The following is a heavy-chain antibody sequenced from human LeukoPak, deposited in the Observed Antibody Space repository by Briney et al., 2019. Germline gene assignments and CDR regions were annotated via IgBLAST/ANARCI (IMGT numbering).Heavy chain of an antibody. V-gene: IGHV3-53*01. D-gene: IGHD3-22*01. CDR3: ARYHYDSSGYPYYFDY. J-gene: IGHJ4*02. Sequence: PGGSLRLSCAASGILVSDNYMSWVRQAPGQGLEWVSVIYSGGSTYYADSVKGRFTISRDNSKNTVFLQLNSLRAEDTAVYYCARYHYDSSGYPYYFDYWGQGTLVTVSS. CDR2: IYSGGST. CDR1: GILVSDNY.